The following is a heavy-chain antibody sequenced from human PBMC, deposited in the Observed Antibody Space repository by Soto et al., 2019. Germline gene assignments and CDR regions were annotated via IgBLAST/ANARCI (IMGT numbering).Heavy chain of an antibody. Sequence: ASVKISCKASGYTFTSYYMHWVRQAPGQGLEWMGIINPSGGSTSFAQKFQDRVTMTRDTSTNTVYMELSSLRSEDTAVYYCARAAPVLYNSWFDPWGQGTLVTVSS. V-gene: IGHV1-46*03. J-gene: IGHJ5*02. CDR1: GYTFTSYY. CDR2: INPSGGST. D-gene: IGHD1-1*01. CDR3: ARAAPVLYNSWFDP.